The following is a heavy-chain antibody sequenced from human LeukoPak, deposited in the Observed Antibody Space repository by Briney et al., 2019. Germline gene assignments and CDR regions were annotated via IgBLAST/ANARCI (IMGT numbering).Heavy chain of an antibody. Sequence: GASVKVSCEASGYTFTSYYMHWVRQAPGQGLEWMGIINPSGGSTSYAQKFQGRVTMTRDTSTSTVYMELSSLRSEDTAVYYCARDANYYGSGSYYKGGFDYWGQGTLVTVSS. D-gene: IGHD3-10*01. CDR1: GYTFTSYY. CDR3: ARDANYYGSGSYYKGGFDY. CDR2: INPSGGST. J-gene: IGHJ4*02. V-gene: IGHV1-46*01.